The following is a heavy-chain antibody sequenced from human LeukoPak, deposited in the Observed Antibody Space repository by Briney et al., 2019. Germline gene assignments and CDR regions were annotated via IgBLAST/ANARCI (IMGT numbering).Heavy chain of an antibody. Sequence: GGSLRLSCAASGFTFSSYSMNWVRQAPGKGLEWVSSLSGDSSYIYYADSVKGRFTISRDNAKNSLYLQMNSLRAEDTAVYYCAGVGFCRGDNCFYYYYGMDVWGQGTTVTVSS. V-gene: IGHV3-21*01. J-gene: IGHJ6*02. CDR3: AGVGFCRGDNCFYYYYGMDV. CDR2: LSGDSSYI. CDR1: GFTFSSYS. D-gene: IGHD2-15*01.